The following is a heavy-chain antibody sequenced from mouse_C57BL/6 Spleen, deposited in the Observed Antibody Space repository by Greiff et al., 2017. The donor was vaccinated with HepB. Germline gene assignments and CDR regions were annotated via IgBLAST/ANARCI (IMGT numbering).Heavy chain of an antibody. J-gene: IGHJ2*01. CDR1: GYTFTSYW. CDR2: IDPSDSET. V-gene: IGHV1-52*01. D-gene: IGHD2-4*01. Sequence: QVQLQQPGAELVRPGSSVKLSCKASGYTFTSYWMHWVKQRPIQGLEWIGNIDPSDSETHYNQKFKDKATLTVDKSSSTAYMQLSSLTSEDSAVYYCARSRYDYDPYFDYWGRGTTLTVSS. CDR3: ARSRYDYDPYFDY.